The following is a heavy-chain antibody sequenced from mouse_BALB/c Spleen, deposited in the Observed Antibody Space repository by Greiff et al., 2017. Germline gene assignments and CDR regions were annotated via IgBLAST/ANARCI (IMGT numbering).Heavy chain of an antibody. J-gene: IGHJ3*01. CDR3: TRDQRTATAWFAY. V-gene: IGHV5-6-4*01. CDR1: GFTFSSYT. Sequence: EVKVVESGGGLVKPGGSLKLSCAASGFTFSSYTMSWVRQTPEKRLEWVATISSGGSYTYYPDSVKGRFTISRDNAKNTLYLQMSSLKSEDTAMYYCTRDQRTATAWFAYWGQGTLVTVSA. D-gene: IGHD1-2*01. CDR2: ISSGGSYT.